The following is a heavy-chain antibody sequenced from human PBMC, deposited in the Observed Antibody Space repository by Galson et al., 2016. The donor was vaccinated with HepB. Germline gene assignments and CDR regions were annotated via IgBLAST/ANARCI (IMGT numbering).Heavy chain of an antibody. CDR3: AVTPVTLDVFHYYMDV. J-gene: IGHJ6*03. CDR2: INAGNGNM. D-gene: IGHD4-23*01. CDR1: GNTFASYT. Sequence: SVKVSCKAPGNTFASYTIHWVRQAPGQRLEWVGWINAGNGNMKYSQNFQGRVTITRDTSASTAYMELSSLRSEDTAVYYCAVTPVTLDVFHYYMDVWGKGTTVTVSS. V-gene: IGHV1-3*01.